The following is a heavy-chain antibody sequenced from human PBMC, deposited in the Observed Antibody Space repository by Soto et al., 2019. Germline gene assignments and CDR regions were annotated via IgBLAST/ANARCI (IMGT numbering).Heavy chain of an antibody. J-gene: IGHJ4*02. CDR3: ARSGDNYNRLDY. Sequence: GGSLRLSCEGSGFTFSDYYISWIRQVPGKGLEWISYSSNSGTFSRYADSVKGRFSISRDNTKNLLYLQMNSLRAEDTAVYYCARSGDNYNRLDYWGQGTPVTVSS. CDR1: GFTFSDYY. D-gene: IGHD1-1*01. CDR2: SSNSGTFS. V-gene: IGHV3-11*06.